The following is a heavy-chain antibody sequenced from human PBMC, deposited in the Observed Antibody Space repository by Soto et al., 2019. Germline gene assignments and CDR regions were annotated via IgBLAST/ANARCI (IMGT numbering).Heavy chain of an antibody. CDR3: ARQDYYYDSSGYFGAFDI. CDR1: GYSFTSYW. Sequence: PGESLKISCKGSGYSFTSYWIGWVRQMPGKGLEWMGIIYPGDSDTRYSPSFQGQVTISADKSISTAYLQWSSLKASDTAMYYCARQDYYYDSSGYFGAFDIWGQGTMVTVSS. J-gene: IGHJ3*02. CDR2: IYPGDSDT. D-gene: IGHD3-22*01. V-gene: IGHV5-51*01.